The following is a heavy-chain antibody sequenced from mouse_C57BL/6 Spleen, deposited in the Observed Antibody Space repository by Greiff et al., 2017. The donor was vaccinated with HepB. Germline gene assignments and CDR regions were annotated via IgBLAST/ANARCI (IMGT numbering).Heavy chain of an antibody. J-gene: IGHJ2*01. D-gene: IGHD2-1*01. CDR1: GYTFTSYW. V-gene: IGHV1-53*01. CDR2: INPSNGGT. CDR3: ARGIYYGPYFDY. Sequence: VQLQQPGTELVKPGASVKLSCKASGYTFTSYWMHWVKQRPGQGLEWIGNINPSNGGTNYNEKFKSKATLTVDKSSSTASMQISSLTSEDSAVYYCARGIYYGPYFDYWGQGTTLTVSS.